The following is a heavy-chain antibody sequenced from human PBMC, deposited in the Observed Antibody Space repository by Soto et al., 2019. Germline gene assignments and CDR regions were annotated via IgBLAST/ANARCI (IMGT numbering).Heavy chain of an antibody. Sequence: SETLSLTCTVSGGSISSSSYYWDWIRQPPGKGLEWIGRIYYTGSTYYNPSLKSRVTISVDTSKKQFSLKLSSVTAAETAVYYCARSRGDSSSDYWGPGTLVTVSS. CDR1: GGSISSSSYY. CDR3: ARSRGDSSSDY. CDR2: IYYTGST. V-gene: IGHV4-39*01. D-gene: IGHD3-22*01. J-gene: IGHJ4*02.